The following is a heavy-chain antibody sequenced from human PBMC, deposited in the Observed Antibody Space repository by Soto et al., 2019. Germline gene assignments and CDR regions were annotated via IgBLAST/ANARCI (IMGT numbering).Heavy chain of an antibody. Sequence: AGSRMRQAPGQGLEWMGGIIPIFGTANYAQKFQGRVTITADKSTSTAYMELSSLRSEDTAVYYCAGSGSPQALLDYWGQGTVVPVSS. CDR1: A. CDR3: AGSGSPQALLDY. J-gene: IGHJ4*02. V-gene: IGHV1-69*06. D-gene: IGHD1-26*01. CDR2: IIPIFGTA.